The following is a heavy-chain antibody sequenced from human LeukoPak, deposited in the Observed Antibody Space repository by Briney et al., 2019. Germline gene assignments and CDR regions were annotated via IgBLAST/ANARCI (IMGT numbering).Heavy chain of an antibody. CDR3: AKDPDVDTAIYYQYMDV. CDR2: ISDNGKTI. J-gene: IGHJ6*03. Sequence: GGSLRLSCEASTSNFNYYYMNWIRQAPGKGLEWLSYISDNGKTIFYADSVKGRFTISRDNAKNSLYLQMTSLRAEDTAVYYCAKDPDVDTAIYYQYMDVWGKGTTVTVSS. D-gene: IGHD5-18*01. CDR1: TSNFNYYY. V-gene: IGHV3-11*04.